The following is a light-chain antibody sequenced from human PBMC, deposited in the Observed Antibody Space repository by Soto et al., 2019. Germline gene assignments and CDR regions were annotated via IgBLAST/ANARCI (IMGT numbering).Light chain of an antibody. V-gene: IGKV3-20*01. CDR3: QQDRKSSIT. J-gene: IGKJ5*01. CDR2: GAS. Sequence: EIVLTQSPGTLSVSPGERATLSCRASQSVSSSYLAWYQQKRGQAPRLLIYGASSRATGIPDRCSGSGSGIDFALTIARLEPEDFAVYYCQQDRKSSITCGQGTRLEIK. CDR1: QSVSSSY.